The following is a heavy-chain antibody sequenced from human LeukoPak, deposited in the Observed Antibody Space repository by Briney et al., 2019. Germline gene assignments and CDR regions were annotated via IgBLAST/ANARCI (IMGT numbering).Heavy chain of an antibody. CDR3: ARVYYYDSSGFIADY. V-gene: IGHV1-18*01. Sequence: GASVKVSCKASGYTFTSYGISWVRQAPGQGLEWMGWISAYNGNTNYAQKLQGRVTMTTDTSTSTAYMELRSLRSDDTAVYYCARVYYYDSSGFIADYWGQGTLGTVSS. CDR2: ISAYNGNT. J-gene: IGHJ4*02. CDR1: GYTFTSYG. D-gene: IGHD3-22*01.